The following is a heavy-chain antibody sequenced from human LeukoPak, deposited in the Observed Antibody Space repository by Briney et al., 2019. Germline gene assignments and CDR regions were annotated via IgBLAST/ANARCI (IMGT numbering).Heavy chain of an antibody. Sequence: ASVKVSCKASGYTFTGYYMHWVRQAPGQGLEWMGWINPNSGGTNYAQKFQGRVTMTRDTSISTAYMELIRLRSDDTAVYYCARDLQNIVVVVAASLDYWGQGTLVTVSS. CDR3: ARDLQNIVVVVAASLDY. J-gene: IGHJ4*02. D-gene: IGHD2-15*01. V-gene: IGHV1-2*02. CDR1: GYTFTGYY. CDR2: INPNSGGT.